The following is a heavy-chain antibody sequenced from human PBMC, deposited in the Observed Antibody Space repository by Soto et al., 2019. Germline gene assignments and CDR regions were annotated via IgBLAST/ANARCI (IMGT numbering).Heavy chain of an antibody. V-gene: IGHV1-18*01. CDR2: ISPYNDDT. CDR1: GYTFINYG. CDR3: ARTLYGDNVDY. J-gene: IGHJ4*02. D-gene: IGHD4-17*01. Sequence: ASVKVSCKTSGYTFINYGISWVRQAPGQGPEWMGWISPYNDDTKYAQKFQGRVTMTTDTSTRTAYMEMRSLRSDDTAVYYCARTLYGDNVDYWGQGTLVTVSS.